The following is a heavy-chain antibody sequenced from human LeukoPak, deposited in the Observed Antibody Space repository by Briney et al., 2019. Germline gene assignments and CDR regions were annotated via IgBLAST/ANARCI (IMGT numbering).Heavy chain of an antibody. J-gene: IGHJ1*01. CDR2: ISSSGDYI. CDR1: GFTFSRYS. Sequence: KSGGSLRLSCAASGFTFSRYSKNWVRQAPGKGLVWVSSISSSGDYIYYADSVKGRFTISRDNSKNTLSLQMNSLRAEDTAVYYCAKDLSDILTGNAEYFQHWGQGTLVTVSS. V-gene: IGHV3-21*01. CDR3: AKDLSDILTGNAEYFQH. D-gene: IGHD3-9*01.